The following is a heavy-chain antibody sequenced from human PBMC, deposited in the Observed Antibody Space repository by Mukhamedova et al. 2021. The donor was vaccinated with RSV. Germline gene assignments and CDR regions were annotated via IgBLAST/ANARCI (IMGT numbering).Heavy chain of an antibody. CDR2: GSGSST. V-gene: IGHV3-23*01. J-gene: IGHJ3*01. Sequence: GSGSSTYFADSVKGRFTISRDNSNNTLYLQMNSLTAEDTATYYCVKDLAGDYIRSFDFWGQGTHVTVSS. CDR3: VKDLAGDYIRSFDF. D-gene: IGHD4-17*01.